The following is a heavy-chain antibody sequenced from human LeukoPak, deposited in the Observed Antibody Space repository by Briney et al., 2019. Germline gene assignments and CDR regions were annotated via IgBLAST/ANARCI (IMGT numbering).Heavy chain of an antibody. Sequence: ASVKVSCKASGYTFTGYYMHWVRQAPGQGLEWMGWINPNSGGTNYAQKFQGRVTMTRDTSISTAYMELSRLRSDDTAVYYCARGSAYAAVGANFDYWGQGTLVTVSS. CDR2: INPNSGGT. V-gene: IGHV1-2*02. CDR3: ARGSAYAAVGANFDY. J-gene: IGHJ4*02. D-gene: IGHD2-15*01. CDR1: GYTFTGYY.